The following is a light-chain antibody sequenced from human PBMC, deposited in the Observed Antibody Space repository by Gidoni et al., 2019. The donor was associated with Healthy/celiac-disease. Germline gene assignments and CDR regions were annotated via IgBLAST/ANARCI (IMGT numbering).Light chain of an antibody. CDR1: RSDVGSYNL. CDR3: CSYAGSSTFEI. CDR2: EFS. V-gene: IGLV2-23*02. Sequence: QSALTQPASVSGSPGQSITISCTGTRSDVGSYNLVSLYQQHPGKATKLMIYEFSKRPSGVSNRFSGSKSGNTASLTISGLQAEDEADYYCCSYAGSSTFEIFGTGTKVTVL. J-gene: IGLJ1*01.